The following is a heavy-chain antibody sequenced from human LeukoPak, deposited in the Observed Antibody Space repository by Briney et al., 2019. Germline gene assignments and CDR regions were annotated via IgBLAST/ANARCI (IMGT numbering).Heavy chain of an antibody. CDR1: GFTFSSIG. CDR2: VWFDGSNK. D-gene: IGHD1-20*01. Sequence: EGSLRLSCAASGFTFSSIGMHWVRQAPGKGLEWVAVVWFDGSNKYYADSVKGRFTISRDNSKNTLYLQMNNLRAEDTAMYYCAKEGGDTWTNFYFHYWGQGTLVTVSS. J-gene: IGHJ4*02. V-gene: IGHV3-33*06. CDR3: AKEGGDTWTNFYFHY.